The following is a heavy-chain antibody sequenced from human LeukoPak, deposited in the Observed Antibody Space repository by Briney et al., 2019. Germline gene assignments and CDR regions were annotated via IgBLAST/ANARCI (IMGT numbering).Heavy chain of an antibody. CDR1: GFTFDDYA. CDR2: ISWNSGSI. CDR3: AKDRGYCSSTSCPFDAFGI. D-gene: IGHD2-2*01. V-gene: IGHV3-9*03. Sequence: GRSLRLSCAASGFTFDDYAMHWVRQAPGKGLEWVSGISWNSGSIGYADSVKGRFTISRDNAKNSLYLQMNSLRAEDMALYYCAKDRGYCSSTSCPFDAFGIWGQGTMVTVSS. J-gene: IGHJ3*02.